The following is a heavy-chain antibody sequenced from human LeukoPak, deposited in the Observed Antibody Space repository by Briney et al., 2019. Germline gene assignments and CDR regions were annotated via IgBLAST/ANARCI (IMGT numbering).Heavy chain of an antibody. Sequence: GGSLRLSCAASGFTFSSYGMHWVRQAPGKGLEWVAVISYDGSNKYYADSVKGRFTISRDNSKNTLYLQMNSLRAEVTAVYYCAKDQTITMVRGVFPRDAFDIWGQGTMVTVSS. V-gene: IGHV3-30*18. CDR3: AKDQTITMVRGVFPRDAFDI. CDR1: GFTFSSYG. D-gene: IGHD3-10*01. J-gene: IGHJ3*02. CDR2: ISYDGSNK.